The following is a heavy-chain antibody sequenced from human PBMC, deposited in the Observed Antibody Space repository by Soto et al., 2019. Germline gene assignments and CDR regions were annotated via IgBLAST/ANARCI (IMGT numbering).Heavy chain of an antibody. V-gene: IGHV1-69*01. CDR2: IIPIFGTA. CDR3: ARGGYYGSGSYYAWVEY. CDR1: GGTFSSYA. D-gene: IGHD3-10*01. Sequence: QVQLVQSVAEVKKPGSSVKVSCKASGGTFSSYAISWVRQAPGQGLEWMGGIIPIFGTANYAQKFQGRVTITADESTSTAYMELSSLRSEDTAVYYCARGGYYGSGSYYAWVEYWGQGTLVTVSS. J-gene: IGHJ4*02.